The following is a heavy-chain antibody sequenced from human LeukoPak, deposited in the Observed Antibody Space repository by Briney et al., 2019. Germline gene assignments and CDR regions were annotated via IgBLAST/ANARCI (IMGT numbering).Heavy chain of an antibody. CDR3: TRVIVATKDY. J-gene: IGHJ4*02. Sequence: PGGCLRLSCSASGFTVSSNYMSWVRQAPGKGLEWVGFIRSKTYGGTTEYAASVKGRFTISRDDSKSIAYLQMNSLKTEDTAVYYCTRVIVATKDYWGQGTLGTVSS. CDR2: IRSKTYGGTT. D-gene: IGHD5-12*01. V-gene: IGHV3-49*04. CDR1: GFTVSSNY.